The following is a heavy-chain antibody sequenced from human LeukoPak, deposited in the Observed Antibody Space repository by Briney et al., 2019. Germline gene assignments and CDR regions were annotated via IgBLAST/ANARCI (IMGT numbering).Heavy chain of an antibody. V-gene: IGHV3-23*01. D-gene: IGHD6-13*01. CDR2: ISGRGGST. CDR3: AKEEYSSSWPSSNYFDY. Sequence: GGTLRLSCAASGFTFSSYGMSWVGQAPGKGLEWVSAISGRGGSTHYADSVKGRFTISRDNSKNTLYMQMNSLRAEDTAVYYCAKEEYSSSWPSSNYFDYWGQGTLVTVSS. J-gene: IGHJ4*02. CDR1: GFTFSSYG.